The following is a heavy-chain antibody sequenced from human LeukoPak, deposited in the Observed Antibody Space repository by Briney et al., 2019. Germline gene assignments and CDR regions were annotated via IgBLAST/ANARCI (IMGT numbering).Heavy chain of an antibody. Sequence: EGSLRLSCAASGFTVSRNYMSWVRQAPGKGLEWVSVIYSGGRTYYADSVKGRFTISRDNSKNTLYLQMNSLRAEDTAVYYCASARQLSYYYDYWRQGTLVTVTS. CDR2: IYSGGRT. CDR3: ASARQLSYYYDY. V-gene: IGHV3-66*01. D-gene: IGHD5-18*01. CDR1: GFTVSRNY. J-gene: IGHJ4*02.